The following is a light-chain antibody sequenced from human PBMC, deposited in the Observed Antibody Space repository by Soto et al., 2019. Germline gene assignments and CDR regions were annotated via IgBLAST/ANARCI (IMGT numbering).Light chain of an antibody. J-gene: IGLJ1*01. CDR2: DVS. CDR1: SSDVGGYNY. Sequence: PPASLFWAPGQAVTISRPETSSDVGGYNYVSWYQQHPGKAPKLMIYDVSNRPSGVSNRFSGSKSGNTASLTISGLQAEDEADYYCSSYTSSSTLFGTGTKVTVL. CDR3: SSYTSSSTL. V-gene: IGLV2-14*01.